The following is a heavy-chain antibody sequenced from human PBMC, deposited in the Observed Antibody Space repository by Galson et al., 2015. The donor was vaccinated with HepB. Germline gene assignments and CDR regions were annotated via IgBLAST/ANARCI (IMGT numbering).Heavy chain of an antibody. CDR3: TRDRTGTYNWFDP. Sequence: SVKVSCKVSGGTFSNYAISWVRQAPGQGLEWMGGIIPILDIVNYEQNSQGRVTITADKSTTTVYMELSSLRSEDTAVYYCTRDRTGTYNWFDPWGQGTRVTVSS. J-gene: IGHJ5*02. D-gene: IGHD1-1*01. CDR2: IIPILDIV. V-gene: IGHV1-69*10. CDR1: GGTFSNYA.